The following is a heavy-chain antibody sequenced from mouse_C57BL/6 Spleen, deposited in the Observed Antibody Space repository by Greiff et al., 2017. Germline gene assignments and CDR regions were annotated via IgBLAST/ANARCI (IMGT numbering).Heavy chain of an antibody. CDR3: ARPSYGSSYDYAMDY. CDR2: IYPGSGNT. V-gene: IGHV1-66*01. CDR1: GYSFTSYY. Sequence: QVQLQQSGPELVKPGASVKISCKASGYSFTSYYIHWVKQRPGQGLEWIGWIYPGSGNTKYNEKVKGKATLTADTSTSTAYMQLSSLTSEVSAVYYCARPSYGSSYDYAMDYWGQGTSVTVSS. D-gene: IGHD1-1*01. J-gene: IGHJ4*01.